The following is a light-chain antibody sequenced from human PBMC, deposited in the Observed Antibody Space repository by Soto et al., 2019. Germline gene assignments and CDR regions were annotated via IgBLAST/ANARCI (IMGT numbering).Light chain of an antibody. CDR1: QSVSSSY. V-gene: IGKV3-20*01. Sequence: EIVLTQSPGTLSLSPGERATLSCRASQSVSSSYLGWYQQKPGQAPRLLIYGASSRATGIPDRFSGSGSGTDFILTISRLEPEDFAVYYCLQYGGSSLYTFGQGTKLEIK. J-gene: IGKJ2*01. CDR3: LQYGGSSLYT. CDR2: GAS.